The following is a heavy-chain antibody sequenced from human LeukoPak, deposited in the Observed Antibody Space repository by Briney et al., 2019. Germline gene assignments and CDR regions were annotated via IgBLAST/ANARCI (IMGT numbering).Heavy chain of an antibody. CDR3: AKDTYSGSPGPYYFDY. V-gene: IGHV3-23*01. Sequence: PGGSLRLSCAASGFTFSSYAMSWVRQAPGKGLEWVSAISGSGVSTYYADSAKGRFTISRDNSKNTLYLQMNSLRAEDTAVYYCAKDTYSGSPGPYYFDYWGQGTLVTVSS. J-gene: IGHJ4*02. CDR1: GFTFSSYA. D-gene: IGHD1-26*01. CDR2: ISGSGVST.